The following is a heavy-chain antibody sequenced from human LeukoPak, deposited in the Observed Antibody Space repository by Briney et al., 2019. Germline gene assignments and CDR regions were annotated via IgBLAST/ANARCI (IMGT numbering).Heavy chain of an antibody. Sequence: GGSLRLSCAASGFTFSSYAMHWVRQAPGKGLEWVAVISYDGSNKYYADSVKGRFTISRDNSKNTLYLQMNSLRAEDTAMYYCARDGLPVARDYWGQGTLVTVSS. CDR1: GFTFSSYA. J-gene: IGHJ4*02. V-gene: IGHV3-30-3*01. D-gene: IGHD6-19*01. CDR2: ISYDGSNK. CDR3: ARDGLPVARDY.